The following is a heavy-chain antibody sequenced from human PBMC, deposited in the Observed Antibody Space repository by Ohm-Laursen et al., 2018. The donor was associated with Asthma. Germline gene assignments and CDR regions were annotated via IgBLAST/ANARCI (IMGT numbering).Heavy chain of an antibody. D-gene: IGHD3-22*01. J-gene: IGHJ3*02. CDR3: ARDLAGYYDSSGYGDAFDI. CDR1: GGSISSSSYY. CDR2: IYYSGST. V-gene: IGHV4-39*07. Sequence: GTLSLTCTVSGGSISSSSYYWGWIRQPPGKGLEWIGSIYYSGSTNYNPSLKSRVTISVDTSKNQFSLKLSSVTAADTAVYYCARDLAGYYDSSGYGDAFDIWGQGTMVTVSS.